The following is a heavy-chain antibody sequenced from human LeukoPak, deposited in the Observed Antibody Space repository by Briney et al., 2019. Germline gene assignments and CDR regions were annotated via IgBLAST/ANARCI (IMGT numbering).Heavy chain of an antibody. D-gene: IGHD3-10*01. V-gene: IGHV3-23*01. CDR1: GFTFSSYG. J-gene: IGHJ4*02. Sequence: GGTLRLSCAASGFTFSSYGMSWVRQAPGKGLEWVSAISSNGGSTYCADSVKGRFTISRDNSKNTLYLQMNSLRAEDTAVYYCAKRLWSPDYWGQGTLVTVSS. CDR2: ISSNGGST. CDR3: AKRLWSPDY.